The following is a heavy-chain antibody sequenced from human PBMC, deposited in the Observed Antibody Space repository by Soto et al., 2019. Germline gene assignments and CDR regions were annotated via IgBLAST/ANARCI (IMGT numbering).Heavy chain of an antibody. CDR2: IYRGGRT. CDR1: GDSISSGNW. D-gene: IGHD6-13*01. Sequence: QVQLQESGPGLVTPSGTLSLTCAVSGDSISSGNWWSWVRQPPGKGLEWIGEIYRGGRTNYNPPLKSRVTISMGESRNQFSLKLNSVTAADTAVYYCARGAAHFDYWGQGTLVTVSS. CDR3: ARGAAHFDY. J-gene: IGHJ4*02. V-gene: IGHV4-4*02.